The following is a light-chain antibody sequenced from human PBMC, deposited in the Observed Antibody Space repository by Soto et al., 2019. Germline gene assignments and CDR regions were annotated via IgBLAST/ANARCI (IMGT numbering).Light chain of an antibody. Sequence: DIQMTQSPSTLSASVGDRVTITCRASQSITNRLAWYQQRPGKAPKVLIYDASNLESGVPSRFSGSGSGTEFILSINNVQPDDCATYWCQHYGGLWTFGQGTKV. CDR3: QHYGGLWT. J-gene: IGKJ1*01. CDR2: DAS. V-gene: IGKV1-5*01. CDR1: QSITNR.